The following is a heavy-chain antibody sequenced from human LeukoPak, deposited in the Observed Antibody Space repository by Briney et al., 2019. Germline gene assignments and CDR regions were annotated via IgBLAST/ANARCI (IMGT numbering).Heavy chain of an antibody. CDR1: GITFSSYE. J-gene: IGHJ4*02. Sequence: PGGSLRPSCAASGITFSSYEMNWVRQAPGKGLQWVSYISSSGSTIYYADSVKGRFTISRDNAKNSLYLQMNSLRAEDTAVYYCASELVAAFLFGFDYWGQGTPVTVSS. V-gene: IGHV3-48*03. CDR2: ISSSGSTI. D-gene: IGHD2-15*01. CDR3: ASELVAAFLFGFDY.